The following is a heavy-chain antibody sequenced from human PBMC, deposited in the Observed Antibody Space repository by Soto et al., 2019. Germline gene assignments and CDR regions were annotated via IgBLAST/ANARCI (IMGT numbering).Heavy chain of an antibody. CDR3: ARAVPIFVVVPAITPGGDAFDI. CDR2: TYYRSKWYN. J-gene: IGHJ3*02. D-gene: IGHD2-2*01. V-gene: IGHV6-1*01. CDR1: GDSVSSNSAA. Sequence: QSQTLSLTCAISGDSVSSNSAAWNWIRQSPSRGLEWLGRTYYRSKWYNDYAVSVKSRITINPDTSKNQFSLQLNSVTPEDTAVYYCARAVPIFVVVPAITPGGDAFDIWGQGTMVTVSS.